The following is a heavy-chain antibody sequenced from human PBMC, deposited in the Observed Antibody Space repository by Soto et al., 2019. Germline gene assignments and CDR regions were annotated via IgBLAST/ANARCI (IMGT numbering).Heavy chain of an antibody. Sequence: PGGSLRLSCAASGFTFRSYAMNWVRQAPGKGLEWVSAISGSAGSTYYADSVKGRFTISRDTSKNTLYLQMNSLRAEDTAVYYCAKGNSWSPALVLDIWGKGTMVTVSS. J-gene: IGHJ3*02. V-gene: IGHV3-23*01. CDR3: AKGNSWSPALVLDI. CDR1: GFTFRSYA. D-gene: IGHD1-7*01. CDR2: ISGSAGST.